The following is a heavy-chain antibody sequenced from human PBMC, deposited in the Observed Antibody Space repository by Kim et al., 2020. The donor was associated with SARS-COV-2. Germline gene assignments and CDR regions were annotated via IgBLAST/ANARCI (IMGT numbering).Heavy chain of an antibody. V-gene: IGHV3-23*01. CDR3: AKVEVGIAAGYGMDV. D-gene: IGHD6-13*01. Sequence: SGKGLFTISGDNSKTTLYLQMNSLGAEDTAVYYCAKVEVGIAAGYGMDVWGQGTTVTVSS. J-gene: IGHJ6*02.